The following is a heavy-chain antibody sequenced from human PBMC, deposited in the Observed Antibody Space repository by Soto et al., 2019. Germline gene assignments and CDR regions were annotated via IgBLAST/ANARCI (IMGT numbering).Heavy chain of an antibody. D-gene: IGHD6-6*01. V-gene: IGHV3-21*01. Sequence: EVQLVESGGGLVKPGGSLRLSCAASGFTFSSYSMNWVRQAPGKGLEWVSSISSSSSYIYYADSVKGRFTISRDNAKNSLYLKMNTLRAEDTAVYYCARDLEQLVPSYYYYGMAVWGQGTTVTVSS. CDR3: ARDLEQLVPSYYYYGMAV. CDR2: ISSSSSYI. CDR1: GFTFSSYS. J-gene: IGHJ6*02.